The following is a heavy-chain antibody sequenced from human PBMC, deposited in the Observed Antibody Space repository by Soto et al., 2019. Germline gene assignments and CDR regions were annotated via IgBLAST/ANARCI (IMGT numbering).Heavy chain of an antibody. Sequence: EVLLVDSGGGLVQPGGSLRLSCEASGFIFSRYWMSWVRQAPGKGLEWVANIKEDGSEKYYVDSVKGRFTISRDNAKSSLYLQMNSLRDEDTAVYYCATFYIWGSYRYTDAINYFDYWGQGTLVTVSS. D-gene: IGHD3-16*02. J-gene: IGHJ4*02. V-gene: IGHV3-7*01. CDR1: GFIFSRYW. CDR3: ATFYIWGSYRYTDAINYFDY. CDR2: IKEDGSEK.